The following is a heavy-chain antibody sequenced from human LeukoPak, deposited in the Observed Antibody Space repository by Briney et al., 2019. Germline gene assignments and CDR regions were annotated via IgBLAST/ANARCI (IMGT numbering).Heavy chain of an antibody. V-gene: IGHV4-39*07. CDR3: ASVEMATITFDY. CDR2: IYYSGST. D-gene: IGHD5-24*01. J-gene: IGHJ4*02. Sequence: PSETLSLTCTVSGGSISSSSYYWGWIRQPPGKGLEWIGSIYYSGSTYYNPSLKSRVTISVDTSKDQFSLKLSSVTAADTAVYYCASVEMATITFDYWGQGTLVTVSS. CDR1: GGSISSSSYY.